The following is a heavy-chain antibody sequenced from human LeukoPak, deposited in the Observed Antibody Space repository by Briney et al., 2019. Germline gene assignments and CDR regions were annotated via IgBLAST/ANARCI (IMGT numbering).Heavy chain of an antibody. CDR2: INGDGSNT. Sequence: GGSLRLSCAASGFSLGNFWMHWVRQAPGRGLVWVSRINGDGSNTSYADSVKGRFTISRDNAKNTLYLQMNSLRAEDTAVYYCARVGQWLANAFDIWGQGTMVTVSS. CDR3: ARVGQWLANAFDI. J-gene: IGHJ3*02. CDR1: GFSLGNFW. D-gene: IGHD6-19*01. V-gene: IGHV3-74*01.